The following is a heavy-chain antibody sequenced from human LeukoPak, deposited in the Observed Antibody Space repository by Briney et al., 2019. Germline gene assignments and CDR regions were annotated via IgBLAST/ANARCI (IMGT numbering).Heavy chain of an antibody. CDR3: ARGGSSSWYPKNYYMDV. D-gene: IGHD6-13*01. J-gene: IGHJ6*03. CDR1: GGTFSSYA. Sequence: GASVKVSCKASGGTFSSYAISWVRQAPGQGLEWMGGIIPIFGTANYAQKFQGRVTITADKSTSTAYMELSSLRSEDTAVYYCARGGSSSWYPKNYYMDVWGKGTTVTVSS. V-gene: IGHV1-69*06. CDR2: IIPIFGTA.